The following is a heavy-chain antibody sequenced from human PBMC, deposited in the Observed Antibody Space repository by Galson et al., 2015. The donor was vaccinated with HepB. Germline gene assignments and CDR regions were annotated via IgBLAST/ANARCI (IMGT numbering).Heavy chain of an antibody. D-gene: IGHD1-26*01. CDR2: ITNNGGTK. V-gene: IGHV3-30-3*01. CDR3: VRDQIGTFAFDI. CDR1: EFAFGAYT. J-gene: IGHJ3*02. Sequence: SLRLFCAASEFAFGAYTMHWVRQAPGKGVEWVAAITNNGGTKFYADSVRGRVTISRDNSESTVSLQMNNLRVEDTALYYCVRDQIGTFAFDIWGQGTMVTVSS.